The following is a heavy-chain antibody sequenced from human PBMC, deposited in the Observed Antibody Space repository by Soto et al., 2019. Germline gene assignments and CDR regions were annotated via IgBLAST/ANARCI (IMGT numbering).Heavy chain of an antibody. CDR2: ISYDGSNK. CDR3: ARDKWEPRYYYGMDV. CDR1: GFTFSSYA. D-gene: IGHD1-26*01. V-gene: IGHV3-30-3*01. Sequence: QVQLVESGGGVVQPGRSLRLSCAASGFTFSSYAMHWVRQAPGKGLEWVAVISYDGSNKYYADSVKGRFTISRDNSKNTLYLQMNSLRAEDSAVYYCARDKWEPRYYYGMDVWGQGTTVTVSS. J-gene: IGHJ6*02.